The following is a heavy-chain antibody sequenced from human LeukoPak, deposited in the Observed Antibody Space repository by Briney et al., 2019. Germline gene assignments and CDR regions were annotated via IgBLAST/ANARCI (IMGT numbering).Heavy chain of an antibody. CDR3: ARETTDQYFYYMDV. V-gene: IGHV4-31*03. CDR2: IYYSGST. Sequence: SQTLSLTCTVSARSISSGGYYWSWLRQHPGKGLEWIGYIYYSGSTYYNPTLKSRVTISVDTSKNQFSLKLSSVTAADTAVYYCARETTDQYFYYMDVWGKGTTVTVSS. CDR1: ARSISSGGYY. J-gene: IGHJ6*03. D-gene: IGHD1-14*01.